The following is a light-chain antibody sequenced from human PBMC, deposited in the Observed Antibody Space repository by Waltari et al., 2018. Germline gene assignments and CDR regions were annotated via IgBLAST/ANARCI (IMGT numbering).Light chain of an antibody. CDR1: QSVAKY. Sequence: TQSPGSLSLSPGERATLSCKASQSVAKYLAWYQQKPGQAPRLLIYHASIRATGIPDRFSGSGYGTDFSLTISRLEPEDFAVYFCQKYVNLPATFGQGTTVEV. CDR2: HAS. V-gene: IGKV3-20*01. CDR3: QKYVNLPAT. J-gene: IGKJ1*01.